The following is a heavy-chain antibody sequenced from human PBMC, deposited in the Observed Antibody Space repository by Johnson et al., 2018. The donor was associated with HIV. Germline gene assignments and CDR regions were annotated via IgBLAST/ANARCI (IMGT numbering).Heavy chain of an antibody. J-gene: IGHJ3*01. V-gene: IGHV3-23*01. CDR2: ISGSGGST. D-gene: IGHD3-22*01. Sequence: VQLLESGGGLVQPGGSLRFSCAVSGFTFSSYAMSWVRQAPGKGLEWVSAISGSGGSTYYADSVKGRFTISRDNSKNTLYLQMNSLRAEDTAVYYCARDGPYYDNSGYNDAFDVWGQGTMVTVSS. CDR3: ARDGPYYDNSGYNDAFDV. CDR1: GFTFSSYA.